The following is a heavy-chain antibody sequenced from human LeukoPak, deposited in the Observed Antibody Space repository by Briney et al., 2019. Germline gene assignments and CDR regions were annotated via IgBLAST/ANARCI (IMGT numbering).Heavy chain of an antibody. Sequence: SETLSLTCTVSGGSISSYYWSWIRQPPGKGLEWIGYIYYSGSTNYNPSLKSRVTISVDTSKNQFSLKLSSVTTADTAVYYCAREAVGATGVYFDYWGQGTLVTVSS. CDR1: GGSISSYY. CDR3: AREAVGATGVYFDY. V-gene: IGHV4-59*01. D-gene: IGHD1-26*01. J-gene: IGHJ4*02. CDR2: IYYSGST.